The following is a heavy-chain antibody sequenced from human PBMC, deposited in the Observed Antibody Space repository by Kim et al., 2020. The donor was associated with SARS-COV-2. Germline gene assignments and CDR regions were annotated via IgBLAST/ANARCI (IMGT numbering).Heavy chain of an antibody. CDR2: T. CDR3: ARALVGAAGP. Sequence: TYYADAVKGRFTISRDNSKTTLYLQMTSLRAEDTAVYYCARALVGAAGPWGQGTLVTVSS. J-gene: IGHJ5*02. D-gene: IGHD6-13*01. V-gene: IGHV3-66*01.